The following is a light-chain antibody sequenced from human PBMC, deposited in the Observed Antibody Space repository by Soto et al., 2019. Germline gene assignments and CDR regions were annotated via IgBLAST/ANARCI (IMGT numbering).Light chain of an antibody. CDR1: QSISSY. V-gene: IGKV1-39*01. CDR3: QQTYSTPRT. CDR2: AAS. Sequence: DIQMTQSPSSLSTSVGDRVTITCRASQSISSYLNWYQQKPGKAPKLLIYAASVLQSGVPSRFSGSGSGTDFTLTISSLQPDDFATYYCQQTYSTPRTFGQGTKLEIK. J-gene: IGKJ2*01.